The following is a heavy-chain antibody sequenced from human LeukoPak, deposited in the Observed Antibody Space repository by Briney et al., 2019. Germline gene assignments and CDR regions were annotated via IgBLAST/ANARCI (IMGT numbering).Heavy chain of an antibody. V-gene: IGHV4-59*12. J-gene: IGHJ3*02. CDR1: GGSISSYY. D-gene: IGHD7-27*01. CDR2: IYYSGST. Sequence: SETLSLTCTVSGGSISSYYWSWIRQPPGKGLEWIGYIYYSGSTNYKPSLKSRVTISVDTSKNQFSLKLSSVTAADTAVYYCARYDLSRNWDSRHDAFDIWGQGTMVTVSS. CDR3: ARYDLSRNWDSRHDAFDI.